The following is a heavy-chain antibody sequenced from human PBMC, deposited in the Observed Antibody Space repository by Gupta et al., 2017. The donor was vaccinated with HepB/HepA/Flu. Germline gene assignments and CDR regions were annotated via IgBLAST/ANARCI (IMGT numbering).Heavy chain of an antibody. CDR2: INNSSSYI. V-gene: IGHV3-21*02. Sequence: EVQLVESGGGLVKPGGSLRLYCAAYGVTFNNYTMNWVRQAPGKGLEWVSSINNSSSYIQYAAAVKGRLTISRDNAKNSLFLQMNNLRADDTAVYYCARAGRRSCDCWGQGTLVTVSS. CDR3: ARAGRRSCDC. J-gene: IGHJ4*02. CDR1: GVTFNNYT.